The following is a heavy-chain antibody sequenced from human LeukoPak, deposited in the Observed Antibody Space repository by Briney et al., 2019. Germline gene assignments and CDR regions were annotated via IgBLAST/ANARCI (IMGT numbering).Heavy chain of an antibody. Sequence: GSLRLSCAASGFTFSSYWMHWVRQAPGKGLEWVSVIYSGGSTNYADSVKGRFTISRDNSKNTLYLQMNSLRAEDTAVYHCARALVGATDYYFDYWGQGTLVTVSS. CDR3: ARALVGATDYYFDY. V-gene: IGHV3-66*01. D-gene: IGHD1-26*01. CDR2: IYSGGST. CDR1: GFTFSSYW. J-gene: IGHJ4*02.